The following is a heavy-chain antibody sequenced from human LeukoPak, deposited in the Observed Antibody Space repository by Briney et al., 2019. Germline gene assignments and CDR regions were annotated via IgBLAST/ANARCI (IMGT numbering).Heavy chain of an antibody. V-gene: IGHV3-48*02. J-gene: IGHJ4*02. Sequence: GGSLRLSCAASGFAFSSYNMNWVRQAPGKGLEWISYIGSSGSPTHYADSVGGRFTISRDNAKNSLYLQMNSLRDEDTAVYYCARDGISGTPRLGYWGQGTLVTVSS. CDR3: ARDGISGTPRLGY. CDR1: GFAFSSYN. D-gene: IGHD5-12*01. CDR2: IGSSGSPT.